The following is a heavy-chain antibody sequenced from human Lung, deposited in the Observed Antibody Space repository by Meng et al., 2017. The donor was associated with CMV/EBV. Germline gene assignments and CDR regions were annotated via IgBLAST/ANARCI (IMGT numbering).Heavy chain of an antibody. V-gene: IGHV2-5*02. CDR3: AHSTGYCSSTSCYQRPFDY. D-gene: IGHD2-2*01. CDR2: IYWDDDK. Sequence: QITLKESGPTLVKPTXTLTLTGTFSGFSLSTSGVGVGWIRQPPGKALEWLALIYWDDDKRYSPSLKSRLTITKDTSKNQVVLTMTNMDPVDTATYYCAHSTGYCSSTSCYQRPFDYWGQGTLVTVAS. CDR1: GFSLSTSGVG. J-gene: IGHJ4*02.